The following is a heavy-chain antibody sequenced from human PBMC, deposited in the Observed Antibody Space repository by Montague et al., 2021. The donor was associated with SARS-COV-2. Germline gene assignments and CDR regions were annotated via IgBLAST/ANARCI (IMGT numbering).Heavy chain of an antibody. CDR2: ITHDGIDK. CDR3: ARDRVPADDEDVFDL. V-gene: IGHV3-30-3*01. D-gene: IGHD3-3*01. CDR1: GFSFSNFA. Sequence: SLRLSCAASGFSFSNFALHWVRQAPGKGLEWVAIITHDGIDKFYADSVKGRFTISRDNSNNTLYLRLNSLTPEDTAVYYCARDRVPADDEDVFDLWGRGTMVTVSS. J-gene: IGHJ3*01.